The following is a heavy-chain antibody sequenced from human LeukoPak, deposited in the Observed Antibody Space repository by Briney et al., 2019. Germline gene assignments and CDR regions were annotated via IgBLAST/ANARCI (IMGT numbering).Heavy chain of an antibody. CDR3: ARGGDYDFWSGYRKYCDY. D-gene: IGHD3-3*01. Sequence: PGRSLRLSCAASGFTFSSYAMHWVRQAPGKGLEWVSSISSSSSYIYYADSVKGRFTISRDNAKNPLYLQMNSLRAEDTAVYYCARGGDYDFWSGYRKYCDYWGQGTLVTVSS. CDR1: GFTFSSYA. CDR2: ISSSSSYI. V-gene: IGHV3-21*01. J-gene: IGHJ4*02.